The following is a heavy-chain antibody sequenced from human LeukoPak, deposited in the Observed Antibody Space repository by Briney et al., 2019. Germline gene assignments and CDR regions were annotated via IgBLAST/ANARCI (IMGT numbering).Heavy chain of an antibody. D-gene: IGHD3-3*01. J-gene: IGHJ5*02. CDR3: ARENTHSDFWGNWFDP. Sequence: ASVKVSCKASGYTFTGYYMHWVRQAPGQGLEWMGWINPNSGDTNYAQKFQGRVTMTRDTSISTAYMELSRLRSDDTAAYYCARENTHSDFWGNWFDPWGQGTLVTVSS. CDR2: INPNSGDT. V-gene: IGHV1-2*02. CDR1: GYTFTGYY.